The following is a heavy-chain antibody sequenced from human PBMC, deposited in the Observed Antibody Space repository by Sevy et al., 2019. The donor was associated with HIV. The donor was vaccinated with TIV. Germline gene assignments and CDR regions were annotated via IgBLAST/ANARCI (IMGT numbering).Heavy chain of an antibody. V-gene: IGHV4-34*01. D-gene: IGHD3-10*01. CDR2: INHSGST. CDR3: AREGARSSYYGSGSYSWYYYYGMDV. Sequence: SETLSLTCAVYGGSFSGYYWSWIRQPPGKGLEWIGEINHSGSTNYNPSLKSRVTISGDTSKNQFSLKLSSVTAADTAVYYCAREGARSSYYGSGSYSWYYYYGMDVWGQGTTVTVSS. J-gene: IGHJ6*02. CDR1: GGSFSGYY.